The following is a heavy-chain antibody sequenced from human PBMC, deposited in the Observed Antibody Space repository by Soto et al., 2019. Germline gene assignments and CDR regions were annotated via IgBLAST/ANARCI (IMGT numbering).Heavy chain of an antibody. D-gene: IGHD3-9*01. CDR3: GRQIFAAHY. J-gene: IGHJ4*02. CDR2: INPMSNST. CDR1: GGTFDHAA. Sequence: QVQPVQSGAEVKKPGSSVKVSCEAPGGTFDHAAITWVRQAPGQGLEWAGGINPMSNSTHYAQKFQGRVTITADAVTSTAFMVLRGLTSDDSAVYYSGRQIFAAHYWGQGTLLVVSA. V-gene: IGHV1-69*01.